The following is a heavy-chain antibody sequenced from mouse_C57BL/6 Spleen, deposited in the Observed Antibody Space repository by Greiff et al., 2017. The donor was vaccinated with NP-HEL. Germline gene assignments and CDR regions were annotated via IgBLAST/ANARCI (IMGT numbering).Heavy chain of an antibody. D-gene: IGHD3-2*02. J-gene: IGHJ2*01. V-gene: IGHV5-4*03. CDR1: GFTFSSYA. Sequence: DVMLVESGGGLVQPGGSLKLSCAASGFTFSSYAMSWVRQTPEKRLEWVATISDGGSYTYYPDNVKGRFTISRDNAKHNLYLQMSHLKSEEKAMYCGASEALMEKWYLDYWGQGTTVTVSS. CDR2: ISDGGSYT. CDR3: ASEALMEKWYLDY.